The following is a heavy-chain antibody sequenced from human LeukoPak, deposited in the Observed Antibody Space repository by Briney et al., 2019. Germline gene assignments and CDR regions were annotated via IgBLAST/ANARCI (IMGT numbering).Heavy chain of an antibody. J-gene: IGHJ6*03. Sequence: GGSLRLSCAASGFTFSSYWMSWVRQAPGKGLEWVANIKQDGSEKYYVDSVKGRFTISRDNAKNSLYLQMNSLRAEDTAVYYCARDITMVRYYYMDVWGKGTTVTVSS. CDR2: IKQDGSEK. V-gene: IGHV3-7*01. D-gene: IGHD3-10*01. CDR3: ARDITMVRYYYMDV. CDR1: GFTFSSYW.